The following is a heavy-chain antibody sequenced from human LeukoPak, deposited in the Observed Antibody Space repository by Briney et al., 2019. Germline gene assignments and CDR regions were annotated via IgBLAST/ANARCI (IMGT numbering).Heavy chain of an antibody. V-gene: IGHV4-39*01. D-gene: IGHD6-13*01. J-gene: IGHJ4*02. CDR3: ARTSGSRYAYDDY. Sequence: SETLSLTCTVSGGSISSSSYYWGWVRQTPGKGLEYIGTIFYVGDTYYNPSLESRLTISVDTSKNQFSLKLRSVTAADSAVYYCARTSGSRYAYDDYWGQGTLVTVSS. CDR2: IFYVGDT. CDR1: GGSISSSSYY.